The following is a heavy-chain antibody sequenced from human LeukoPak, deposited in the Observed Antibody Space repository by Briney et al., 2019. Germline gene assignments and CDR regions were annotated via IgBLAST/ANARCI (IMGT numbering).Heavy chain of an antibody. V-gene: IGHV5-51*01. Sequence: GESLKISCKGSGYTFASYWIAWVRQMPGKGLEWMGMIFPGDSDTRYGPFFEGQVTISADKSINTAYLQWNNLKASDAAIYYCARYDARKYFLLHVGWFDPWGQGTLVTVSP. CDR2: IFPGDSDT. CDR3: ARYDARKYFLLHVGWFDP. D-gene: IGHD3-9*01. CDR1: GYTFASYW. J-gene: IGHJ5*02.